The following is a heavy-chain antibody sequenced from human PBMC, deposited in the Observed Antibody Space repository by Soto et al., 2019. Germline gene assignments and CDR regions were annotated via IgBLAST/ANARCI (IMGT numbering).Heavy chain of an antibody. CDR1: GFTFSSYD. CDR2: ISGSGGST. D-gene: IGHD3-9*01. CDR3: AKWVDDWVYNYYGMDV. V-gene: IGHV3-23*01. Sequence: EVQLLESGGGLVQPGGSLRLSCAASGFTFSSYDMTWVRQAPGKGLEWVSSISGSGGSTYYAYADSVRGRVTISRDNSKNTLYLQMNSLRAEDTVVYYCAKWVDDWVYNYYGMDVWGQGTTVTVSS. J-gene: IGHJ6*02.